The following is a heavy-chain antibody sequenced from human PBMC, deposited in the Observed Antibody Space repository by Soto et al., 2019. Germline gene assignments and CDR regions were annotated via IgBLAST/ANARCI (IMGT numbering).Heavy chain of an antibody. V-gene: IGHV3-23*01. CDR1: GFTFSSYA. J-gene: IGHJ4*02. Sequence: GGSLRLSCAASGFTFSSYAMSWVRQAPGKGLEWVSAISGIDGSPYYADSVKGRFTISRDNSKNTLYLQMKTLRAEDTAVYYCAKDPGYHDFWSGYADYWGQGTLVTVSS. D-gene: IGHD3-3*01. CDR2: ISGIDGSP. CDR3: AKDPGYHDFWSGYADY.